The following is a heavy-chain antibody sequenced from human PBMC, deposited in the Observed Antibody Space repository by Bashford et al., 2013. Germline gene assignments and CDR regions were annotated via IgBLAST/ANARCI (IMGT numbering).Heavy chain of an antibody. CDR3: ARRAMTTGRYFDY. D-gene: IGHD4-17*01. Sequence: WVRQAPGQGLEWMGWISAYNGNTNYAQKLQGRVTMTTDTSTSTAYMELRSLRSDDTAVYYCARRAMTTGRYFDYWGQGTLVTVSS. J-gene: IGHJ4*02. V-gene: IGHV1-18*01. CDR2: ISAYNGNT.